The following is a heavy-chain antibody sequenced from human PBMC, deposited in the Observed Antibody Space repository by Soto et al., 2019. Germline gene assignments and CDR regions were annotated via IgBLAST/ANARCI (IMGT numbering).Heavy chain of an antibody. CDR3: ATMGDYSNRPGYYYGMDV. J-gene: IGHJ6*02. CDR2: ISHSGST. V-gene: IGHV4-30-2*01. CDR1: GGYISSGGYS. Sequence: QLQLQESGSGLVKPSQTLSLTCAVSGGYISSGGYSWSWIRQPPGKGLEWIGYISHSGSTYYNPYLKSRVTLSVDRYKNQFSLKLSSVTAADTAVYYCATMGDYSNRPGYYYGMDVWGQGTTVTVSS. D-gene: IGHD4-4*01.